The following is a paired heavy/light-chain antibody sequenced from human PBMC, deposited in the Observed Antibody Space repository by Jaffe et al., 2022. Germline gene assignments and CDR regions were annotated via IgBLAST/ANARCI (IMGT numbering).Light chain of an antibody. J-gene: IGLJ2*01. CDR3: QVWDSKTVV. CDR1: NIGSKN. Sequence: SYELTQPLSVSVALGQTASLTCGGNNIGSKNVHWYQQKPGQAPVLVIYRDINRPSGIPERFSGSNSGNTATLTISRAQAGDEADYFCQVWDSKTVVFGGGTKLTVL. CDR2: RDI. V-gene: IGLV3-9*01.
Heavy chain of an antibody. CDR1: GFTFSSYD. Sequence: EVQLVESGGGLVQFGGSLRLSCAASGFTFSSYDMTWVRQAPGKGLEWLAYISSGGSIIYYAASVKGRFTISRDNAKNSLYLQMNSLRAEDTTVYYCARDPAGSLGSGSAGFFDFWGQGIMVTVSS. CDR3: ARDPAGSLGSGSAGFFDF. D-gene: IGHD3-10*01. J-gene: IGHJ4*02. V-gene: IGHV3-48*03. CDR2: ISSGGSII.